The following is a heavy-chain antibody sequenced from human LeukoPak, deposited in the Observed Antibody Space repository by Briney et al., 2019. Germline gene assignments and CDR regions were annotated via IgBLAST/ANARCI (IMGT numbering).Heavy chain of an antibody. CDR3: ARSQWANYDSSGYYQYNWFDP. CDR2: INPSGGST. J-gene: IGHJ5*02. V-gene: IGHV1-46*01. Sequence: ASVKVSCKASGYTFTSHYMHWVRQAPGQGLEWMGIINPSGGSTSYAQKFQGRVTMTRDTSTSTVYMELSSLRSEDTAVYYCARSQWANYDSSGYYQYNWFDPWGQGTLVTVSS. D-gene: IGHD3-22*01. CDR1: GYTFTSHY.